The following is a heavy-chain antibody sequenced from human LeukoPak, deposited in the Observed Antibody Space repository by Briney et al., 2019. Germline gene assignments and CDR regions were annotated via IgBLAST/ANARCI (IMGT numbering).Heavy chain of an antibody. V-gene: IGHV3-7*03. CDR2: IKQDGSEK. Sequence: GGSLRLSCAASGFTFSTYWTSWVRQAPGKGLEWVANIKQDGSEKYYVDSVKGRFTTSRDNAKSSLYLQMNSLRAEDTALYYCAKDIGRIAAAPGIWGQGTMVTVSS. CDR1: GFTFSTYW. J-gene: IGHJ3*02. CDR3: AKDIGRIAAAPGI. D-gene: IGHD6-13*01.